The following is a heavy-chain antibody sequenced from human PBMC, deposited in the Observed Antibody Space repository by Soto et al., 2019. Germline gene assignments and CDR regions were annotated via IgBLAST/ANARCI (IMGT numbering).Heavy chain of an antibody. CDR3: ARDPRLWFGELYDY. J-gene: IGHJ4*02. Sequence: SSVKVCCKASGYTFTSYGISWVRQAPGQGLEWMGWISAYNGNTNYAQKLQGRVTMTTDTSTSTAYMELRSLRSDDTAVYYCARDPRLWFGELYDYWGQGTLVTVSS. D-gene: IGHD3-10*01. CDR1: GYTFTSYG. CDR2: ISAYNGNT. V-gene: IGHV1-18*01.